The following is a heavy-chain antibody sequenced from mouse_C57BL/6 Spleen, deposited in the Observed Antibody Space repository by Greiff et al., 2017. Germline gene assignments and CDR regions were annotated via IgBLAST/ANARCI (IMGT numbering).Heavy chain of an antibody. CDR1: GYTFTSYW. J-gene: IGHJ4*01. Sequence: QVQLQQPGAELVRPGSSVKLSCKASGYTFTSYWMDWVKQRPGQGLEWIGNIYPSDSETHYNQKFKDKATLTVDKSSSTAYMQLSSLTSEDSAVYYCARRAYYDEAMDYWGQGTSVTVSS. D-gene: IGHD2-4*01. V-gene: IGHV1-61*01. CDR3: ARRAYYDEAMDY. CDR2: IYPSDSET.